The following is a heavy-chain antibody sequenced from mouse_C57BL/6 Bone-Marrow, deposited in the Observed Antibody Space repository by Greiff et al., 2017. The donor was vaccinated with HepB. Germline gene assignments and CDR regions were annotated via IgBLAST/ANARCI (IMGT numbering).Heavy chain of an antibody. Sequence: EVKLVESGGGLVKPGGSLKLSCAASGFTFSSYAMSWVRQTPEKRLEWVATISDGGSYTYYPDNVKGRFTISRDNAKNNLYLQMSHLKSEDTAMYYCARDRVGRGFDYWGQGTTLTVSS. V-gene: IGHV5-4*01. J-gene: IGHJ2*01. CDR3: ARDRVGRGFDY. CDR1: GFTFSSYA. D-gene: IGHD4-1*01. CDR2: ISDGGSYT.